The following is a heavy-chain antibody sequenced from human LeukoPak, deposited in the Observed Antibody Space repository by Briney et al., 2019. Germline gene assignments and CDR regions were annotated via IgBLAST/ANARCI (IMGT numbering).Heavy chain of an antibody. CDR1: GGSVSSGSYY. Sequence: SETLSLTCTVSGGSVSSGSYYWSWLRQPPGKGLEWIGYIYYGGSTNYNPSHKSRVTISVDTSKNQFSLKLSSVSAADTAVYYCARDVVSGSYPHFDYWGQGTLVAVSS. CDR3: ARDVVSGSYPHFDY. CDR2: IYYGGST. J-gene: IGHJ4*02. D-gene: IGHD1-26*01. V-gene: IGHV4-61*01.